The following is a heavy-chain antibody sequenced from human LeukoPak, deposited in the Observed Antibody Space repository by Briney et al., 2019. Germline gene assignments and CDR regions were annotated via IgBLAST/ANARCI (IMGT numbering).Heavy chain of an antibody. D-gene: IGHD3-22*01. CDR3: ARAGNYYYSSGYYSPFDY. CDR2: VYHSGST. V-gene: IGHV4-59*01. CDR1: GASISSDY. Sequence: PSETLSLTCTVSGASISSDYWNRLPQPPGQELEWVGHVYHSGSTNYNPSLKSRVTISVDTSKNQFSLKLSSVTAADTAVYYCARAGNYYYSSGYYSPFDYWGQGTLVTVSS. J-gene: IGHJ4*02.